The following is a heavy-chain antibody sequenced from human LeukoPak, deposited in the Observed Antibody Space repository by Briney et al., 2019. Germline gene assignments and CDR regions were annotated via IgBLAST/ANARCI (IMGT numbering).Heavy chain of an antibody. V-gene: IGHV3-53*01. CDR3: ARQKSRSNFQH. CDR1: GFTVSSNY. Sequence: PGGSLRLSCAASGFTVSSNYMSWVRQAPGKGLEWVSVIYSGGSTYYADSVKGRFSISRDNSKNTLYLQMNSLRAEDTAVYYCARQKSRSNFQHWGQGTLVTVSS. D-gene: IGHD1-14*01. CDR2: IYSGGST. J-gene: IGHJ1*01.